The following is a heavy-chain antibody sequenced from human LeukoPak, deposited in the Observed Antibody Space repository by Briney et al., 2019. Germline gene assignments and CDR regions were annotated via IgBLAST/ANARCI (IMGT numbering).Heavy chain of an antibody. J-gene: IGHJ6*02. Sequence: ASVKVSCMASGYTFTGYYMHWVRQAPGQGLEWMGWINPNSGGTNYAQKFQGRVTMTRDTSISTAYMELSRLRSDDTAVYYCATPVAPIVVVPAALYGMDVWGQGTTVTVSS. V-gene: IGHV1-2*02. D-gene: IGHD2-2*01. CDR3: ATPVAPIVVVPAALYGMDV. CDR1: GYTFTGYY. CDR2: INPNSGGT.